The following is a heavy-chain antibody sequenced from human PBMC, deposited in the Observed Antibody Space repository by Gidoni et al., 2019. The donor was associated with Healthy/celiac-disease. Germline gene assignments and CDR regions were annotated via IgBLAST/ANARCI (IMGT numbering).Heavy chain of an antibody. CDR3: ARLGVRGVGPYYYGMDV. J-gene: IGHJ6*02. V-gene: IGHV5-10-1*03. CDR2: IDPRDSYT. D-gene: IGHD3-10*01. CDR1: GYSFTSYW. Sequence: EVQLVQSGAEVKKPGESLRISCKGSGYSFTSYWISWVRQMPGKGLEWRGRIDPRDSYTNDSPSFQGHVTISADKANITAYLQWSSLKASDTAMYYCARLGVRGVGPYYYGMDVWGQGTTVTVSS.